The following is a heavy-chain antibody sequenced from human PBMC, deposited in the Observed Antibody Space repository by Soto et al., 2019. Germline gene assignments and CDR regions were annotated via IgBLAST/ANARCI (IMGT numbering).Heavy chain of an antibody. D-gene: IGHD3-22*01. CDR1: GYILTELS. CDR2: VDPENGET. V-gene: IGHV1-24*01. J-gene: IGHJ6*02. CDR3: ETDWRYDTDAMDV. Sequence: ASVKVSCKVSGYILTELSLHWVRQAPGNGLEWIGGVDPENGETIYAQKLPGRVTMTEDSSPDTAYMELTSLRAEDTGVYYCETDWRYDTDAMDVWCQRIRVPVSS.